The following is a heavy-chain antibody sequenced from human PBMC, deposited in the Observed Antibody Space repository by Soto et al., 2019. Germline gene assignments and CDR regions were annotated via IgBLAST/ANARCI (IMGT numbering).Heavy chain of an antibody. Sequence: PGGSLRLSCAASGFPFSIYSMNWVRQSPGKGLEWVSSISSSSSYIYYADSVKGRFTISRDNAKNSLYLQMNSLRAEDTAVYYCARDGVVVVPDDNWFDPWGQGTLVTVSS. CDR3: ARDGVVVVPDDNWFDP. CDR2: ISSSSSYI. D-gene: IGHD2-2*01. V-gene: IGHV3-21*01. J-gene: IGHJ5*02. CDR1: GFPFSIYS.